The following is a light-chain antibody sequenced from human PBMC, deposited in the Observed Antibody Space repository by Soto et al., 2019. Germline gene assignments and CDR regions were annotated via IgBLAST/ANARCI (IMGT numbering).Light chain of an antibody. J-gene: IGKJ4*01. CDR3: QQHISWPLT. CDR1: QSVTNS. CDR2: DAS. Sequence: IVLTQSPATLSLFPGERATLSCRASQSVTNSLAWYQQKPGQAPRLLVYDASNRATGIPTRFSGSGSGTDFTLTISNLEPEDFAVYYCQQHISWPLTFGGGTKVDIK. V-gene: IGKV3-11*01.